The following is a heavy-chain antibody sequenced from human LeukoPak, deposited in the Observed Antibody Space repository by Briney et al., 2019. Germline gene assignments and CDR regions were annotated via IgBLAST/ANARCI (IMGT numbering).Heavy chain of an antibody. D-gene: IGHD3-3*01. V-gene: IGHV3-23*01. CDR2: ISGSGGST. Sequence: GGSLRLSCAASGFTFSSNAMSWVRQAQGKGLEWVSAISGSGGSTYYADSVKGRFTISRDNSKNTLYLQMNSLRAEDTAVYYCAKDGLRFLEWFDYWGQGTLVTVSS. J-gene: IGHJ5*01. CDR3: AKDGLRFLEWFDY. CDR1: GFTFSSNA.